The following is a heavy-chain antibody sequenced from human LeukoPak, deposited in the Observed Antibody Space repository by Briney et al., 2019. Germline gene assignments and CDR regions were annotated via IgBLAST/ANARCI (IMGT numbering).Heavy chain of an antibody. V-gene: IGHV3-9*01. CDR3: ARDNPVEINSWYYFDY. CDR2: VSWNSGSI. CDR1: GFTFDDYA. Sequence: GGSLRLSCAASGFTFDDYAMHWVRQAPGKGLEWVSGVSWNSGSIGYADSVKGRFTISRDNSKNTLYLQMNSLRAEDTAVYYCARDNPVEINSWYYFDYWGQGTLVTVSS. D-gene: IGHD2-21*01. J-gene: IGHJ4*02.